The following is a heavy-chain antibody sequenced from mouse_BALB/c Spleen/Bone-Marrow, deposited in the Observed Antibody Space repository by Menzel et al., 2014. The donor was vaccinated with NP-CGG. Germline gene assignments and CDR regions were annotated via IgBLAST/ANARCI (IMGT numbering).Heavy chain of an antibody. J-gene: IGHJ3*01. CDR3: ARGDYVGAWFTY. CDR2: IYPGNVNS. V-gene: IGHV1S56*01. Sequence: VQLQQSGPDLVKPGASVRISCKASGYIFTSYYIHWVKQRPGQGLEWIGWIYPGNVNSNYNEKFKGKATLTADKSSSTAYMQLSSLTSEDSAVYFCARGDYVGAWFTYWGQVTLVTGSA. CDR1: GYIFTSYY. D-gene: IGHD2-4*01.